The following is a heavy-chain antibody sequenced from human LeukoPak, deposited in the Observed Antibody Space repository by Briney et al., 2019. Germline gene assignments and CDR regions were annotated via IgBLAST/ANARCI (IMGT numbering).Heavy chain of an antibody. J-gene: IGHJ4*02. CDR3: GRDPKLGIRGYTYGYIDF. CDR2: INTNTGNP. Sequence: ASVKVSCKTSGYTFTTYAISWVRQAPGQGLEWMGWINTNTGNPTYAQGFFTGRYVFSLDTSVNTAYLQITGLKADNTAVYYCGRDPKLGIRGYTYGYIDFWGQGTLVTVVS. V-gene: IGHV7-4-1*02. D-gene: IGHD5-18*01. CDR1: GYTFTTYA.